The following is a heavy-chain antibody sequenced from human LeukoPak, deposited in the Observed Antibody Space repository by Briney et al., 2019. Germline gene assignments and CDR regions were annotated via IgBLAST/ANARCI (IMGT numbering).Heavy chain of an antibody. D-gene: IGHD2-8*01. V-gene: IGHV4-4*02. CDR3: SRENGAFSPFGY. Sequence: TPSETLSLTCGVSGGSISNTNWWSWVRQPPGQGLEWIGEISLTGLTHYNPSLASRVTVSLDKSKNQLSLNLTSVTAADTAVYYCSRENGAFSPFGYWGQGTLVTVLS. CDR1: GGSISNTNW. J-gene: IGHJ4*02. CDR2: ISLTGLT.